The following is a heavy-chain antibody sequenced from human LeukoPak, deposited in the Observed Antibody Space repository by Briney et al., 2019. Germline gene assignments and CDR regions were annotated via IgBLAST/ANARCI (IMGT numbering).Heavy chain of an antibody. CDR3: ARTVGTHRFDY. V-gene: IGHV4-39*01. Sequence: SETLSLTCTVSGVSVSIRDYYGRRIRRPPGGVLERIGTICYNDNTYYHPSLPIRLIISVDTSMIQFSMKLTSVTAPDTSVYYCARTVGTHRFDYWGQGILVTVSS. CDR2: ICYNDNT. D-gene: IGHD1-1*01. CDR1: GVSVSIRDYY. J-gene: IGHJ4*02.